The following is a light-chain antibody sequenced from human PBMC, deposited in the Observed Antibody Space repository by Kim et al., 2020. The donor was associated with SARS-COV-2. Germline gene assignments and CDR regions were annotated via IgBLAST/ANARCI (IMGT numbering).Light chain of an antibody. Sequence: TLSCCLGSCSFSTCHFPTLYQQTPGHAPRTLIYNTKMRSSGVPDRFSGSIVGNEAALTITGAQANDEADYYCVLYMSAGTWVFGAGTQLTVL. CDR3: VLYMSAGTWV. CDR1: SCSFSTCHF. CDR2: NTK. V-gene: IGLV8-61*01. J-gene: IGLJ3*02.